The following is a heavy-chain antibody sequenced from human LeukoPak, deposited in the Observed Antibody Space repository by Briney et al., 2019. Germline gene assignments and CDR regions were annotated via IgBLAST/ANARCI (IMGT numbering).Heavy chain of an antibody. V-gene: IGHV4-34*01. J-gene: IGHJ6*02. Sequence: SETLSLTCAVYGGSFSGYYWSWIRQPPGKGLEWIGEINHSGSTNYNPSLKSRVTISVDTSKNQFSLKLSSVTAADTAVYYCASLMVGANYRYYYGMDVWGQGTTVTVSS. D-gene: IGHD1-26*01. CDR2: INHSGST. CDR1: GGSFSGYY. CDR3: ASLMVGANYRYYYGMDV.